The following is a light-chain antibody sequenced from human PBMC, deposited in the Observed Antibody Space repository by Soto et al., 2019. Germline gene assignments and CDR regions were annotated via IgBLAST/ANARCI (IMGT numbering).Light chain of an antibody. CDR1: QSVGSN. Sequence: EVVLTQSPGILSLSPVERATLSCMASQSVGSNLAWYQQKPGQAPRLLIYAASSRATGVPDRFSGSGSGTEFTLTISSLQSEDFAVYYCQQYNNWPPWTFGQGTKVDIK. CDR2: AAS. J-gene: IGKJ1*01. V-gene: IGKV3D-15*01. CDR3: QQYNNWPPWT.